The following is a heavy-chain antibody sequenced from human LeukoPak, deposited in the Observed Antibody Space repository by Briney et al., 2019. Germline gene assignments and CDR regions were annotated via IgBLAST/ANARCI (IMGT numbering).Heavy chain of an antibody. D-gene: IGHD4-17*01. CDR2: ITTSGTYI. J-gene: IGHJ4*02. CDR1: GFTFTRFN. Sequence: GGSLRLSCAASGFTFTRFNMNWVRQAPGKGLELVSSITTSGTYIYYADSVKGRFTISRDNSKNSLYLEMNSLRADDTAVYYCVRDPAYGAIDYWGQGTLVTVSS. V-gene: IGHV3-21*04. CDR3: VRDPAYGAIDY.